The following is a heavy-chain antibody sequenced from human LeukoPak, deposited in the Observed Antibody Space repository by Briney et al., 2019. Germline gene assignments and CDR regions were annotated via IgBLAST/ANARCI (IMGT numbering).Heavy chain of an antibody. J-gene: IGHJ5*02. CDR1: GGSFSGYY. Sequence: PSETLSLTCAVYGGSFSGYYWSWIRQPPGKGLEWIGEINHSGSTNYNPSLKSRVTMSVDTSKNQFSLKLSSVTAADTAVYYCARVAGNWFDPWGQGTLVTVSS. V-gene: IGHV4-34*01. CDR3: ARVAGNWFDP. CDR2: INHSGST.